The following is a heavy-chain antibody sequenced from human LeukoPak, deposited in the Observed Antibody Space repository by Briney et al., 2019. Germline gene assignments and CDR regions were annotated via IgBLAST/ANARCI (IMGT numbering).Heavy chain of an antibody. Sequence: GGSLRLSCAASGFTFSSYWMHWVRQAPGKGLVWVTRVNNDGSTTNYADSVKGRFTISRDNTKNTLYLQMNSLRAEDTAVYFCLAAAGTIGWGQGTLVTVSS. CDR3: LAAAGTIG. J-gene: IGHJ4*02. CDR2: VNNDGSTT. D-gene: IGHD6-13*01. CDR1: GFTFSSYW. V-gene: IGHV3-74*01.